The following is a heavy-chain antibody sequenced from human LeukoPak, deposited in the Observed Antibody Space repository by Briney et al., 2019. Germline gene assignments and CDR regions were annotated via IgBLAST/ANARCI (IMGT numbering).Heavy chain of an antibody. D-gene: IGHD3-22*01. J-gene: IGHJ4*02. CDR3: ARAGYYYDSSGYFDY. CDR2: IYTSGST. V-gene: IGHV4-4*07. CDR1: GGSISSYY. Sequence: SETLSLTCTVSGGSISSYYWSWIQQPAGKGLEWIGRIYTSGSTNYNPSLKSRVTMSVDTSKNQFSLKLSSVTAADTAVYYCARAGYYYDSSGYFDYWGQGTLVTVSS.